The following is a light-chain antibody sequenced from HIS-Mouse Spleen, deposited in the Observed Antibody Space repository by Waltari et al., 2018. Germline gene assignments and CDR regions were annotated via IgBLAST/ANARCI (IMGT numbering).Light chain of an antibody. CDR2: EGS. V-gene: IGLV2-23*01. J-gene: IGLJ3*02. CDR3: CSYAGSSTWV. CDR1: SSDGGSYNL. Sequence: QSALTQPASVSGSPGPSITISCTGTSSDGGSYNLFSWYQQHPGKAPKLMIYEGSKPPSGVSNRFSGSKSGNTASLTISGLQAEDEADYYCCSYAGSSTWVFGGGTKLTVL.